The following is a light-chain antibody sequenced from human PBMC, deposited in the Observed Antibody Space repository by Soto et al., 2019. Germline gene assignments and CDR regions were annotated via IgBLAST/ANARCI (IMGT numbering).Light chain of an antibody. CDR2: EVS. CDR3: TSYTSSSTLYV. V-gene: IGLV2-14*01. Sequence: QSALTQPASVSGSPGQSITISCTGTNSDVGGYNFVSWYQQHPGKAPKLIIYEVSNRPSGVSNRFSASKSGNTASLTISGLQAEDEADYYCTSYTSSSTLYVFGTGTKLTVL. J-gene: IGLJ1*01. CDR1: NSDVGGYNF.